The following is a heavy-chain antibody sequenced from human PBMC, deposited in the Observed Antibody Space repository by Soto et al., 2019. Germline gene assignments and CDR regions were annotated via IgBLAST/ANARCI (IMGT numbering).Heavy chain of an antibody. CDR1: GGSFSDYS. CDR2: INHSGSA. V-gene: IGHV4-34*01. D-gene: IGHD3-10*01. J-gene: IGHJ4*02. Sequence: QVQLQQWGAGLLKPSETLSLTCAVYGGSFSDYSWTWIRQSPGKALEWIGQINHSGSANYNPSLRRRVSISNGPHKNQFSLELSSVTAADTAVYYCARGLFSGDAYSGGWYYFDYWGQGTLVTVSS. CDR3: ARGLFSGDAYSGGWYYFDY.